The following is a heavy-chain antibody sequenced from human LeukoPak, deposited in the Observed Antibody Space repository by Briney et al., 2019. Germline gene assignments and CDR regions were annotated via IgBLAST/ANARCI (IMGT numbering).Heavy chain of an antibody. D-gene: IGHD3-10*02. J-gene: IGHJ6*04. CDR1: AFTFSNFA. Sequence: GGSLRLSCSASAFTFSNFAMSWVRHAPGKGLECVSSINRGGSTVYYADSVKGRFTISRYNAKNSLYLQMNSLRAEDTAVYYCAELGITMIGGVWGKGTTVTISS. V-gene: IGHV3-48*03. CDR3: AELGITMIGGV. CDR2: INRGGSTV.